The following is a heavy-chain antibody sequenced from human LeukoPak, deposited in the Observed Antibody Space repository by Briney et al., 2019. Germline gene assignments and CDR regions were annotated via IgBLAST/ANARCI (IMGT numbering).Heavy chain of an antibody. CDR2: IYYSGST. CDR1: GGSISSSSYY. Sequence: SGTLSLTCTVSGGSISSSSYYWGWIRQPPGKGLEWIGSIYYSGSTYYNPSLKSRVTISVDTSKNQFSLKLSSVTAADTAVYYCARDSLTGTTKPLDYWGQGTLVTVSS. D-gene: IGHD1-7*01. J-gene: IGHJ4*02. CDR3: ARDSLTGTTKPLDY. V-gene: IGHV4-39*07.